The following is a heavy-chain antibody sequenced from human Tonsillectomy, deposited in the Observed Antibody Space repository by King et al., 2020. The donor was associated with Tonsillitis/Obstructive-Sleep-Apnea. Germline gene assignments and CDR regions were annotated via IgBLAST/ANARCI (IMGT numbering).Heavy chain of an antibody. V-gene: IGHV3-30*01. CDR1: GSTFSSYA. Sequence: VQLVESGGGVVQPGRSLRLSCAASGSTFSSYALHWVRQAPGKGLEWVAVISYDGSNKYYADSVKGRFTISRDNSKNTLYLQMNSLGAEDTAVYYCARVLLGLGIVVVPAAIVDYWGQGTLVTVSS. D-gene: IGHD2-2*02. CDR3: ARVLLGLGIVVVPAAIVDY. J-gene: IGHJ4*02. CDR2: ISYDGSNK.